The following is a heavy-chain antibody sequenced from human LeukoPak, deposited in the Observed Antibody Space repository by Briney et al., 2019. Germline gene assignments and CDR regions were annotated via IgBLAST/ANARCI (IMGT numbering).Heavy chain of an antibody. CDR3: ATSKEWMATSS. CDR1: GGSSSGYY. V-gene: IGHV4-34*01. D-gene: IGHD5-24*01. CDR2: INHSGST. Sequence: SETLSLTCAVYGGSSSGYYWSWIRQPPGKGLEWIGEINHSGSTNYNPSLKSRVTISVDTSKNQFSLKLSSVTAADTAVYYCATSKEWMATSSWGQGTLVTVSS. J-gene: IGHJ4*02.